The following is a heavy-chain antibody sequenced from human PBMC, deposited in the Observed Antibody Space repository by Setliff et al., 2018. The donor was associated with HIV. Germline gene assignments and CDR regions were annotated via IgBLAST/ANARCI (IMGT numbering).Heavy chain of an antibody. D-gene: IGHD4-17*01. J-gene: IGHJ4*02. CDR3: ARDPPGYGDSKDY. V-gene: IGHV4-61*01. CDR2: IYYSRST. CDR1: GGSVGSGSYY. Sequence: PSETLSLTCSVSGGSVGSGSYYWSWIRQSPGKGLEWLGYIYYSRSTTYNPSLRSRVTISIDTSKNQFSLNLRSVTAADTAVYSCARDPPGYGDSKDYWGQGKLVTVSS.